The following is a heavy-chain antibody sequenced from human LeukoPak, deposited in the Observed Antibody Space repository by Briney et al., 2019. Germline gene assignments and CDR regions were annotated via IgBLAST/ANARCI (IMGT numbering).Heavy chain of an antibody. CDR2: ISGSGGST. CDR1: GFTFSSYG. J-gene: IGHJ4*02. CDR3: AHGAMYQLDY. Sequence: GGSLRLSCAASGFTFSSYGMSGGRQAPGKGLEWVSAISGSGGSTYYADSVKGRFTISGDNSKNTRCLQMNSLRAEDTAVYYCAHGAMYQLDYWGQGTLVTVSS. V-gene: IGHV3-23*01. D-gene: IGHD2-2*01.